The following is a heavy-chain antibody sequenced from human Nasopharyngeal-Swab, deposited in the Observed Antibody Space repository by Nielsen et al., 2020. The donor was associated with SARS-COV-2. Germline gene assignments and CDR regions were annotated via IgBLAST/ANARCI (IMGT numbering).Heavy chain of an antibody. Sequence: GGSLRLSCAASGFTFSSYAMHWVRQAPGKGLEWVAVISDDGSNKYYADSVKGRFTISRDNSKNTLYLQMNSLRAEDTAVYYCARALWGSYYYGMDVWGQGTTVTVSS. CDR2: ISDDGSNK. V-gene: IGHV3-30*04. CDR1: GFTFSSYA. CDR3: ARALWGSYYYGMDV. J-gene: IGHJ6*02. D-gene: IGHD7-27*01.